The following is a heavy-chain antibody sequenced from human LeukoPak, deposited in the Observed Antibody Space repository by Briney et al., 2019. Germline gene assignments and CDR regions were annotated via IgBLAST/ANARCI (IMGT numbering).Heavy chain of an antibody. V-gene: IGHV5-51*01. CDR1: VYIFTSYW. J-gene: IGHJ4*02. Sequence: GASRKISCKGSVYIFTSYWIGGVRQLPGKGLEWMGIIYPGDSDTRYSPSFQGQVTISADKSISTAYLQWSSLKAADTAMYYCARRAGPSQYYFDYWGQGTLVTVSS. CDR3: ARRAGPSQYYFDY. CDR2: IYPGDSDT.